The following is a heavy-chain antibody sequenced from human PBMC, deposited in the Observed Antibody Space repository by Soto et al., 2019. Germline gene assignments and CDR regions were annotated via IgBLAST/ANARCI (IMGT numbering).Heavy chain of an antibody. D-gene: IGHD2-15*01. CDR2: IYYSGST. V-gene: IGHV4-31*03. Sequence: PSETLSLTCTVSGGSISSGGYYWSWIRQHPGKGLEWIGYIYYSGSTYYNPSLKSRVTISVDTSKNQFSLKLSSVTAADTAVYYCARVNCSGGSCYSDYYYYYGMDVWGQGTTVTVSS. CDR3: ARVNCSGGSCYSDYYYYYGMDV. CDR1: GGSISSGGYY. J-gene: IGHJ6*02.